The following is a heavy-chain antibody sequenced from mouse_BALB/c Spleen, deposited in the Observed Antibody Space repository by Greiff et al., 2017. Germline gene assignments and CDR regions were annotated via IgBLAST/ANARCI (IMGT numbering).Heavy chain of an antibody. V-gene: IGHV1S135*01. CDR3: ARRRDGFITTFDY. J-gene: IGHJ2*01. Sequence: LVESGPELVKPGASVKVSCKASGYAFTSYNMYWVKQSHGKSLEWIGYIDPYNGGTSYNQKFKGKATLTVDKSSSTAYMHLNSLTSEDSAVYYCARRRDGFITTFDYWGQGTTLTVSS. CDR1: GYAFTSYN. CDR2: IDPYNGGT. D-gene: IGHD1-2*01.